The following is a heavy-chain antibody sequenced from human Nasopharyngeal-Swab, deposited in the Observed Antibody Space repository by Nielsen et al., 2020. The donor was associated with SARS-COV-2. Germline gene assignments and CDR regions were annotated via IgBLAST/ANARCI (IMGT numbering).Heavy chain of an antibody. CDR3: ARDPRGDGYSFFDY. Sequence: VRQAPGKGLKWVSVIYGGGTTEYADSVRGRFTISRDRSGNTLYLQMNSLRADDTAIYYCARDPRGDGYSFFDYWGQGTEVTVSS. CDR2: IYGGGTT. D-gene: IGHD5-24*01. V-gene: IGHV3-53*01. J-gene: IGHJ4*02.